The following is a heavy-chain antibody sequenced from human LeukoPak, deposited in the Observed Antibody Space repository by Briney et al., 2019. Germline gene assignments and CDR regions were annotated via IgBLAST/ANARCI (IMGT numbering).Heavy chain of an antibody. CDR2: IKQDGSEK. D-gene: IGHD3-10*01. CDR3: ASRDGSGSYYRYFAY. J-gene: IGHJ4*02. Sequence: GGSLRLSCAVSGFTFSRHWMSCARDARGKGLEWVANIKQDGSEKYYMDSVKGRFTISRDNAKNSLYLQMNSLRAEDTDVYYCASRDGSGSYYRYFAYWGQGTLVTVSS. V-gene: IGHV3-7*03. CDR1: GFTFSRHW.